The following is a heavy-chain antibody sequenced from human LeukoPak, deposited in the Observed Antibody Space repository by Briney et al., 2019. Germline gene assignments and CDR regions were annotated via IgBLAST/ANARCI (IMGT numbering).Heavy chain of an antibody. CDR3: ARGRRGYVWGSYQYFQH. D-gene: IGHD3-16*02. CDR2: INHSGST. CDR1: GGSFSGYY. Sequence: KPSETLSLTCAVYGGSFSGYYWSWIRQPPGKGLEWIGEINHSGSTNYNPSLKSRVTISVDTSKNQFSLKLSSVTAADTAVYYCARGRRGYVWGSYQYFQHWGQGTLVTVSS. V-gene: IGHV4-34*01. J-gene: IGHJ1*01.